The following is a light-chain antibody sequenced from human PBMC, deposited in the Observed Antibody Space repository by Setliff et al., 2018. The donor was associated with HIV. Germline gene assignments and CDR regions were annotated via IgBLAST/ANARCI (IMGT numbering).Light chain of an antibody. V-gene: IGLV2-14*03. CDR2: DVN. Sequence: QSVLTQPASVSGSPGQSITISCTGTSGDVGGYNYVSWYQQRPGKVPKLMIYDVNNRPSGVPDRFSVSNSGNTASLTISRLQAEDEADYYCSSYTSTNTWVFGTGTKVTVL. CDR3: SSYTSTNTWV. J-gene: IGLJ1*01. CDR1: SGDVGGYNY.